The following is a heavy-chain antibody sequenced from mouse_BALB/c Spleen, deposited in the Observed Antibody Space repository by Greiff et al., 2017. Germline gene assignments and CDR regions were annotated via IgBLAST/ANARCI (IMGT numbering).Heavy chain of an antibody. CDR1: GFNIKDTY. D-gene: IGHD1-1*01. J-gene: IGHJ2*01. V-gene: IGHV14-3*02. CDR2: IDPANGNT. CDR3: AGQFITPNYFDD. Sequence: VQLQQSGAELVKPGASVKLSCTASGFNIKDTYMHWVKQRPEQGLEWIGRIDPANGNTKYDPKFQGKATITADTSSNTAYLQLSSLTSEDTAVYYCAGQFITPNYFDDWGQGTTLTVSS.